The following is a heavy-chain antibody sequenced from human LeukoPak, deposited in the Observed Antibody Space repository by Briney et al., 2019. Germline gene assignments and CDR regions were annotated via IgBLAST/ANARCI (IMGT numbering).Heavy chain of an antibody. D-gene: IGHD3-10*02. V-gene: IGHV3-33*08. CDR1: GFTFSSYW. J-gene: IGHJ6*02. Sequence: GGSLRLSCAASGFTFSSYWMHWVRQAPGKGLEWVALIWYDGSNDYYADSVKGRFTISRDNSKNTLYLQMNSLRAEDTALYYCARDLHYYVAMDVWGQGTTVTVSS. CDR3: ARDLHYYVAMDV. CDR2: IWYDGSND.